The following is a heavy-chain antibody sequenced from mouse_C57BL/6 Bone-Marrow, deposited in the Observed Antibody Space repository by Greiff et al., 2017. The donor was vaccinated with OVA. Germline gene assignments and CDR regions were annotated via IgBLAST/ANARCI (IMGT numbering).Heavy chain of an antibody. V-gene: IGHV2-2*01. CDR1: GFSLTSYG. J-gene: IGHJ3*01. D-gene: IGHD2-4*01. Sequence: VQLQQSGPGLVQPSQSLSITCTVSGFSLTSYGVHWVRQSPGKGLEWLGVIWSGGSTDYNAAFISRLSISKDNSKSQVFFKMNSLQADDTAIYYCASYYDYRGFAYWGQGTLVTVSA. CDR3: ASYYDYRGFAY. CDR2: IWSGGST.